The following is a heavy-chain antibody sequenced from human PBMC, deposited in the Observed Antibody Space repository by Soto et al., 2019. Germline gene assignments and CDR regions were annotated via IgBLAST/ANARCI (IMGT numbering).Heavy chain of an antibody. V-gene: IGHV1-69*13. J-gene: IGHJ4*02. D-gene: IGHD6-6*01. Sequence: GASVKVSCKASGGTFSSYAISWVRQAPGQGLEWMGGIIPIFGTANYAQKFQGRVTITADESTSTAYMELSSLRSEDTAVYYCLIAARGHRPARLFDYWGQGTLVTVSS. CDR2: IIPIFGTA. CDR3: LIAARGHRPARLFDY. CDR1: GGTFSSYA.